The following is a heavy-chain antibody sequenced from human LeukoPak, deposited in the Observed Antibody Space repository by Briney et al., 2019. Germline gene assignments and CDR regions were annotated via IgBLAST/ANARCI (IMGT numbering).Heavy chain of an antibody. J-gene: IGHJ6*02. CDR2: IYSGGST. Sequence: GGSLRLSCAASGFTVSSNYMSWVRQAPGKGLEWVSIIYSGGSTYYADSVKGRFTISRDNSKNTLYLQMNSLRAEDTAVYYCASRDGYGSRYYGMDVWGQGTTVTVSS. V-gene: IGHV3-53*01. CDR3: ASRDGYGSRYYGMDV. D-gene: IGHD5-24*01. CDR1: GFTVSSNY.